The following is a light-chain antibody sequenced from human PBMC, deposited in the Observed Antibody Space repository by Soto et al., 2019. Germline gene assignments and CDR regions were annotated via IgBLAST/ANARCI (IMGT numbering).Light chain of an antibody. CDR1: QSITYW. V-gene: IGKV1-5*01. Sequence: DIQMTQSPSSLSASVGDRVTITCRASQSITYWLAWYQQKPGRAPKLLIYDVFNLQSGVPSRFSGSGSGTEFPPTISSLPPDDSATYYCQQYHSFSFTFGQGTKLEIK. J-gene: IGKJ2*01. CDR3: QQYHSFSFT. CDR2: DVF.